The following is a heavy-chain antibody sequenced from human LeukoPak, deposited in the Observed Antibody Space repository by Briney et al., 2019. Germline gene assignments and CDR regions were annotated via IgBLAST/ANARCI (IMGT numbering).Heavy chain of an antibody. CDR2: MYHSGNI. D-gene: IGHD3-22*01. J-gene: IGHJ4*02. CDR3: AGQHYDSSGLDY. CDR1: GYSITSGYH. V-gene: IGHV4-38-2*02. Sequence: SETLSLTCIVSGYSITSGYHWGWIRQTPGKGLEWIGTMYHSGNINYNPSLKSRVTVSVDTSKNQFSLKLDSVTAADTAVYYCAGQHYDSSGLDYWGQGTLVTVSS.